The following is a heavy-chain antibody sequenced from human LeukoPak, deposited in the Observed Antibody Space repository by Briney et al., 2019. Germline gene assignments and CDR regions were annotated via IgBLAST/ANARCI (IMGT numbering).Heavy chain of an antibody. CDR2: IRSKANSYAT. CDR1: GFTFSGSA. CDR3: TRGATTIFDY. Sequence: GGSLELSCAASGFTFSGSAMHWVRQASGKGLEWVGRIRSKANSYATAYAASVKGRFTISRDDSKNTAYLQMNSLKTEDTAVYYCTRGATTIFDYWGQGTLVTVSS. D-gene: IGHD5-24*01. V-gene: IGHV3-73*01. J-gene: IGHJ4*02.